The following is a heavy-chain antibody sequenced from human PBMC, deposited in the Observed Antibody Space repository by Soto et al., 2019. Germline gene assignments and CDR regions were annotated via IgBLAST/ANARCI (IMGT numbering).Heavy chain of an antibody. CDR1: GFTFNTHA. J-gene: IGHJ4*02. CDR3: ARARGEYSGSYGVFDY. Sequence: EVQLLESGGGLQQPGGSLRLSCAASGFTFNTHAMSWVRQAPGKGLEYVSAISSSGGSTYYAGSVKGRFTISRDNSKKTLDLQMNSLRVDDTTIYYWARARGEYSGSYGVFDYWCQGTLVTVSS. CDR2: ISSSGGST. V-gene: IGHV3-23*01. D-gene: IGHD1-26*01.